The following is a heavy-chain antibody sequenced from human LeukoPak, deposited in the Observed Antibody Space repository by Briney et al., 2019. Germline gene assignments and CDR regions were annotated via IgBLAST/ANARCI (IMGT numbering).Heavy chain of an antibody. V-gene: IGHV4-31*03. CDR3: ARVYYHDNSATIKYFDS. CDR1: GASVSGGYYH. J-gene: IGHJ4*02. D-gene: IGHD3-22*01. CDR2: IYYSGST. Sequence: PSQTLSLTCSVSGASVSGGYYHWGWVRQHPGKGLEWIGYIYYSGSTYYNPSLRSRLTISVDTSKNHLSLKLSAVTAADTPVYYCARVYYHDNSATIKYFDSWGQGTLVAVSS.